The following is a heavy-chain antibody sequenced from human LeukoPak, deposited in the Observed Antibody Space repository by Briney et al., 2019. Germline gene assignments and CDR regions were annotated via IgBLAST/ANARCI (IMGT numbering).Heavy chain of an antibody. CDR2: IIPIFGTA. V-gene: IGHV1-69*13. CDR3: ARDRRNGDYVFVY. Sequence: SVKVSCKASGGTFSSYAISWERQAPGQGLEWMGGIIPIFGTANYAQKFQGRVTITADESTSTAYMELSSLRSEDTAVYYCARDRRNGDYVFVYWGQGTLVTVSS. D-gene: IGHD4-17*01. CDR1: GGTFSSYA. J-gene: IGHJ4*02.